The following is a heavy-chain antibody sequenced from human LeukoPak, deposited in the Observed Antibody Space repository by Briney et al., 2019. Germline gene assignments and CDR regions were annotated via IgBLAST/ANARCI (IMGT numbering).Heavy chain of an antibody. Sequence: QPGGSLRLSCAASGFTFSSYGMHWVRQAPGKGLEWVAFIRYDGSNKYYADSVKGRFTISRDNSKNTLYLQMNSLRAEDTAVYYCAKTSIVGATFRGYYFDYWGQGTLVTVSS. J-gene: IGHJ4*02. CDR2: IRYDGSNK. D-gene: IGHD1-26*01. CDR1: GFTFSSYG. V-gene: IGHV3-30*02. CDR3: AKTSIVGATFRGYYFDY.